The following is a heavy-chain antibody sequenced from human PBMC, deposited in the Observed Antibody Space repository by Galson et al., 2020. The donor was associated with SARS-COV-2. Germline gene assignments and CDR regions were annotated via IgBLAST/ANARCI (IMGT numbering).Heavy chain of an antibody. V-gene: IGHV3-13*01. D-gene: IGHD5-18*01. CDR2: IGTAGDT. CDR1: GFTFSSYA. CDR3: ARGTAYYYYYGMDV. J-gene: IGHJ6*02. Sequence: GGSLRLSCAASGFTFSSYAMHWVRQATGNGLEWVSAIGTAGDTYYPGSVTGRFTISRENAKNSLYLQMNSLRAGDTAVYYCARGTAYYYYYGMDVWGQGTTVTVSS.